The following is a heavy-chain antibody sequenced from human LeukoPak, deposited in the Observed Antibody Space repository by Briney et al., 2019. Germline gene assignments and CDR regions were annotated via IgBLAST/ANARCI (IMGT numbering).Heavy chain of an antibody. CDR2: IYTSGST. CDR3: ARELTEVPLWFGDPNLCFDY. CDR1: GGSISSYY. Sequence: SETLSLTCTVSGGSISSYYWSWIRQPAGKGLEWIGRIYTSGSTNYNPSLKSRVTMSVDTSKNQFSLKLSSVTAADTAVNYCARELTEVPLWFGDPNLCFDYWGQGTLVTVSS. J-gene: IGHJ4*02. D-gene: IGHD3-10*01. V-gene: IGHV4-4*07.